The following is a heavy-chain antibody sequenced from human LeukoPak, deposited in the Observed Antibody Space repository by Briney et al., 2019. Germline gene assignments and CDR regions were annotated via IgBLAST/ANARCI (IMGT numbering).Heavy chain of an antibody. D-gene: IGHD3-22*01. CDR3: ATPDSSDYYYLY. Sequence: SETLSLTCAVYGGSFSGYYWSWIRQPPGKGLEWIGRMSSSGNNDYNASLKSRVTMSVDTSKNQLSLKVSSVTAADTAVYYCATPDSSDYYYLYWGQGTLVTVSS. V-gene: IGHV4-34*01. CDR2: MSSSGNN. CDR1: GGSFSGYY. J-gene: IGHJ4*02.